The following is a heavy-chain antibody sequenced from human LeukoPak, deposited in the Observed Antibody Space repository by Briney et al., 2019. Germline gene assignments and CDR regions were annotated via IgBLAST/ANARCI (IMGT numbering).Heavy chain of an antibody. Sequence: KPSETLSLTCTVSGCSISSSSYYWGWIRQPPGKGLEWIGSIYYSGRTYYNPSLNSRVTISVDTSKNQFSLKLSSVTAADTAVYYCARLGISGSYYRGAFDIWGQGTMVTISS. J-gene: IGHJ3*02. D-gene: IGHD1-26*01. V-gene: IGHV4-39*01. CDR1: GCSISSSSYY. CDR3: ARLGISGSYYRGAFDI. CDR2: IYYSGRT.